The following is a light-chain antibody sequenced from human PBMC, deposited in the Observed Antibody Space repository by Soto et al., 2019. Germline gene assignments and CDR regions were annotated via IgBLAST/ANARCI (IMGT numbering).Light chain of an antibody. CDR1: SSDVGGYNY. CDR3: SSYTSSSTLKV. Sequence: QSVLTPPASVYGSPGHSITISCTGTSSDVGGYNYVSWYQRHPGKAPKLMIYDVSNRPSGVSNRFSGSKSGNTASLTISGLQAEDEADYYCSSYTSSSTLKVFGTGTKVTVL. J-gene: IGLJ1*01. V-gene: IGLV2-14*01. CDR2: DVS.